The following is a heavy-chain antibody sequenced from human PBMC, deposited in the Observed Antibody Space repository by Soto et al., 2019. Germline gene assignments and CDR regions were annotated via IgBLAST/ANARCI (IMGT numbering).Heavy chain of an antibody. Sequence: QVQLVESGGGVVQPGRSLRLSCAASGFTFSSYGMHWVRQAPGKGLEWVAVIWYDGSNKYYADSVKGRFTISRDNSKNTLYLQMNSLRAEDTAVYYCARDWYQYYFDYWGQGTLVTVSS. CDR1: GFTFSSYG. V-gene: IGHV3-33*01. CDR3: ARDWYQYYFDY. CDR2: IWYDGSNK. J-gene: IGHJ4*02. D-gene: IGHD2-2*01.